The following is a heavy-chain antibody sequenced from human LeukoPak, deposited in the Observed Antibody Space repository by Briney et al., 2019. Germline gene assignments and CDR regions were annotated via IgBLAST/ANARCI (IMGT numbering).Heavy chain of an antibody. CDR1: GFTFSSDW. V-gene: IGHV3-7*01. CDR3: ARDRRDILTGYYY. J-gene: IGHJ4*02. D-gene: IGHD3-9*01. CDR2: IKQDGSEK. Sequence: PGGSLRLSCAASGFTFSSDWMSWVRQAPGKGLEWVANIKQDGSEKYYVDSVKGRFTISRDNAKNSLYLQMNSLRAEDTAVYYCARDRRDILTGYYYWGQGTLVTVSS.